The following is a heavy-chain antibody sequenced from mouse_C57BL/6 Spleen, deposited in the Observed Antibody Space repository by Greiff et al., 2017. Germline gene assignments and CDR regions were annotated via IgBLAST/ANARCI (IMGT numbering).Heavy chain of an antibody. CDR2: IYPGDGDT. Sequence: VQLQQSGAELVKPGASVKISCKASGYAFSSYWMNWVQQRPGKGLEWIGQIYPGDGDTNYNGKFKGKATLTADKSSSTAYMQLSSLTSEDSAVYYCAPYSNSDYAMDYWGQGTSVTVSS. CDR3: APYSNSDYAMDY. V-gene: IGHV1-80*01. J-gene: IGHJ4*01. CDR1: GYAFSSYW. D-gene: IGHD2-5*01.